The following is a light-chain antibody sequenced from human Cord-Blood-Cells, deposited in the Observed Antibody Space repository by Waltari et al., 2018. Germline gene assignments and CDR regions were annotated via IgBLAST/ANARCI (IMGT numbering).Light chain of an antibody. CDR3: QQSYSTPLT. CDR2: AAS. CDR1: QSISSY. V-gene: IGKV1-39*01. Sequence: DIQITQSPSSLSASVGDRVTITCRASQSISSYLNWYQQKPGNAPKLLIYAASSLQSGVPSRFSGSGSGTDFTLTISSLQPEDVATYYCQQSYSTPLTFGGGTKVEIK. J-gene: IGKJ4*01.